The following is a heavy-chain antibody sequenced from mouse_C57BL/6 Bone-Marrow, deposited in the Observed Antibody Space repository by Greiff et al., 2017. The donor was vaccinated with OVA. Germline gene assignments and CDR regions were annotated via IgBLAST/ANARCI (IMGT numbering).Heavy chain of an antibody. CDR3: ARGGNYDY. Sequence: VQLQQSGAELVRPGTSVKVSCKASGYAFTNYLLEWVKQRPGQGLEWIGVINPGSGGTNYTEKFKGKATLTADKSSSTAYMQLSSLTSEDSAVYFCARGGNYDYWGQGTTLTVSS. V-gene: IGHV1-54*01. CDR1: GYAFTNYL. J-gene: IGHJ2*01. CDR2: INPGSGGT.